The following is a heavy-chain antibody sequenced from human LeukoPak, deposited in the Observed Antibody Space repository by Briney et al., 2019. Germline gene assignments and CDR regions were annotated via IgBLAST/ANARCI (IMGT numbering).Heavy chain of an antibody. J-gene: IGHJ4*02. CDR2: ISWDSTNR. CDR3: AKEGGTIYFDN. V-gene: IGHV3-43*01. Sequence: PGGSLRLSCAASGFTFDAYTIHWVRQPPGKGLEWVSLISWDSTNRFYADSVKGRFTISRDNDKNSLYLQMNSLRTEDTALYYCAKEGGTIYFDNWGQGTLVTVSS. CDR1: GFTFDAYT. D-gene: IGHD3-3*01.